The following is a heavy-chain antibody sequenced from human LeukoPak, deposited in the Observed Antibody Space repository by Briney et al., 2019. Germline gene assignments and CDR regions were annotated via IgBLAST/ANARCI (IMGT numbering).Heavy chain of an antibody. CDR3: ARVYSSSWYDYYYYYGMDV. V-gene: IGHV1-18*01. CDR2: ISAYNGNT. CDR1: GYTFTSYG. Sequence: ASVKVSCKASGYTFTSYGISWVRQAPGQGLEWMGWISAYNGNTNYAQKLQGRVTMTTDTSTSTAYMELRSLRSDDTAVYYCARVYSSSWYDYYYYYGMDVWGQGTTVTVPS. J-gene: IGHJ6*02. D-gene: IGHD6-13*01.